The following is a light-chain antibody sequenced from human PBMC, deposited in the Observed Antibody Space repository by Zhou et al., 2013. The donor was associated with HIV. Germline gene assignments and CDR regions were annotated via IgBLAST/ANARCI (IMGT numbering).Light chain of an antibody. CDR2: VAS. Sequence: ETEMTQSPTTLSVSPGERATLSCRASQSVTTNLAWYQQRPGQALRLLINVASSRATGIPDRFSGSGSGTDFTLTISSLEPEDSAMYYCQQYGSLPITFGQGTRLEIK. V-gene: IGKV3-20*01. J-gene: IGKJ5*01. CDR3: QQYGSLPIT. CDR1: QSVTTN.